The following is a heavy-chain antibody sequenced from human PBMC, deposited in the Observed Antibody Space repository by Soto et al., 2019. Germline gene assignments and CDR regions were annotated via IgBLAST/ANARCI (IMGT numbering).Heavy chain of an antibody. D-gene: IGHD2-2*01. J-gene: IGHJ5*02. CDR2: ISGSGGST. V-gene: IGHV3-23*01. CDR3: AKEPYIVVVPAATNWFDP. Sequence: EVQLLESGGGLVQPGGSLRLSCAASGFTFSSYAMSWVRQAPGKGLEWVSAISGSGGSTYYADSVKGRFTIPRDNSKNTLYLQMNSLRAEDTAVYYCAKEPYIVVVPAATNWFDPWGQGTLVTVSS. CDR1: GFTFSSYA.